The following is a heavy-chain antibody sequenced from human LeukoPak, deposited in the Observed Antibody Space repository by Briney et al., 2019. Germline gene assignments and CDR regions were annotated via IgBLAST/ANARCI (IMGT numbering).Heavy chain of an antibody. CDR3: AREYNIRFLEPPFDY. CDR1: GFTFDDYA. D-gene: IGHD3-3*01. CDR2: ISGDGGST. J-gene: IGHJ4*02. V-gene: IGHV3-43*02. Sequence: RPGGSLRLSCAASGFTFDDYAMHWVRQAPGKGLEWVSLISGDGGSTYYADSVKGRFTISRDNAKNSLYLQMNSLRAEDTAVYYCAREYNIRFLEPPFDYWGQGTLVTVSS.